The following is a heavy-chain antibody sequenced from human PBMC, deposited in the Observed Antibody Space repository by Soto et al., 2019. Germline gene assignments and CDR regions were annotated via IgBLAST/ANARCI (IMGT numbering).Heavy chain of an antibody. J-gene: IGHJ3*02. CDR3: ARHLDIVVVVAATLGAFDI. D-gene: IGHD2-15*01. CDR2: INYSGST. CDR1: GGTFSGYD. Sequence: SETLSLTCAVYGGTFSGYDWSWIRQPPGKGLEWIGEINYSGSTYYNPSLKSRVTISVDTSKNQFSLKLSSVTAADTAVYYCARHLDIVVVVAATLGAFDIWGQGTMVTVSS. V-gene: IGHV4-34*01.